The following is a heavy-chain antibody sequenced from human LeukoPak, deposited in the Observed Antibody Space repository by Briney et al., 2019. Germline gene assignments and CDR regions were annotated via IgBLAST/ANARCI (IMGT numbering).Heavy chain of an antibody. Sequence: PSETLSLTCTVSGGSISSSSYYWSWIRQPPGKGLEWIGYIYYSGSTNYNPSLKSRVTISVDTSKNQFSLKLSSVTAADTAVYYCARVLYNWNYGGFDYWGQGTLVTVSS. V-gene: IGHV4-61*01. CDR2: IYYSGST. D-gene: IGHD1-7*01. CDR3: ARVLYNWNYGGFDY. J-gene: IGHJ4*02. CDR1: GGSISSSSYY.